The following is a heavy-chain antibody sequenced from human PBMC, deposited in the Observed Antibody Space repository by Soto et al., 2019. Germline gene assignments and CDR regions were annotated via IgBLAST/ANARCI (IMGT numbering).Heavy chain of an antibody. CDR3: ARCYGSGSSYYYYYGMDV. CDR2: IYHSGST. J-gene: IGHJ6*02. Sequence: SETLSLTCAVSGGSISSSNWWSWVRQPPGKGLEWIGEIYHSGSTNYNPSLKSRVTISVDKSKNQFSLKLSSVTVADTAVYYCARCYGSGSSYYYYYGMDVWGQGTTVTVSS. V-gene: IGHV4-4*02. D-gene: IGHD3-10*01. CDR1: GGSISSSNW.